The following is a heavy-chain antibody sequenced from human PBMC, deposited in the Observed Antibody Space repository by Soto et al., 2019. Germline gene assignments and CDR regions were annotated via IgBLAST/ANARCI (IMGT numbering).Heavy chain of an antibody. CDR3: ARVATIFGVVPDY. D-gene: IGHD3-3*01. V-gene: IGHV1-3*01. CDR1: GYTFTSYA. CDR2: INAGNGNT. Sequence: ASVKVSCKASGYTFTSYAMHWVRQAPGQRLEWMGWINAGNGNTKYSQKFQGRVTITRDTSASTAYMELSRLKSDDTAVYYCARVATIFGVVPDYWGQGTLVTVSS. J-gene: IGHJ4*02.